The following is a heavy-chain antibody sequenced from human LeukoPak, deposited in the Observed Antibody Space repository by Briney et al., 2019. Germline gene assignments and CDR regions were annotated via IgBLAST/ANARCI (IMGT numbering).Heavy chain of an antibody. D-gene: IGHD6-19*01. J-gene: IGHJ4*02. CDR3: AKLIAVSDSDDF. CDR1: GLTFSSYW. V-gene: IGHV3-23*01. Sequence: GGSLRLSCAASGLTFSSYWMSWVRQAPGKGLEWVSSISASDGTTNYADSGKGRFTLSRDNSKNTLYLQMNSLRVEDTAVYYCAKLIAVSDSDDFWGQGTLVTVSS. CDR2: ISASDGTT.